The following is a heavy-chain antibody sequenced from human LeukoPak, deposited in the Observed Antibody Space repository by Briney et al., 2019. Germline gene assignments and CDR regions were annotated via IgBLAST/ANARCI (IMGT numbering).Heavy chain of an antibody. Sequence: GGSLRLSCAVSGFTSGIYAVSWVRQAPGKGLEWVSAFCGGGDSYYADSVRGRFTISRDNSKKILYLQMNSLRAEDTAVYYCGKEVERHFDLKYWGQGTLVTVSS. J-gene: IGHJ4*02. CDR3: GKEVERHFDLKY. D-gene: IGHD2/OR15-2a*01. CDR1: GFTSGIYA. CDR2: FCGGGDS. V-gene: IGHV3-23*01.